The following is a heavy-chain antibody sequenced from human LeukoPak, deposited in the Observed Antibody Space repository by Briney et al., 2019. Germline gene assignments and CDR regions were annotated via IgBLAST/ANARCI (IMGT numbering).Heavy chain of an antibody. V-gene: IGHV4-4*07. CDR2: IYTSGST. CDR1: GGSISSYY. D-gene: IGHD1-1*01. CDR3: ARVPYNWNDVGWFDP. J-gene: IGHJ5*02. Sequence: PSEILSLTCTVSGGSISSYYWSWIRQPAGKGLEWIGRIYTSGSTNYNPSLKSRVTMSVDTSKNQFSLKLSSVTAADTAVYYCARVPYNWNDVGWFDPWGQGTLVTVSS.